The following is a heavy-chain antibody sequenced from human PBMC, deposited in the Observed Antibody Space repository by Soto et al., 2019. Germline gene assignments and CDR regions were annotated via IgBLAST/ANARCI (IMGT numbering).Heavy chain of an antibody. CDR1: GFTFRSYA. J-gene: IGHJ3*02. D-gene: IGHD3-22*01. Sequence: LVESGGGVVQPGRSLRLSCEASGFTFRSYAMHWVRQAPGKGPEWVAVVSHDGTSQYHADSVKGRFFISRDNSRNRLYLQMNTLRVEDTAVYYCARPPLGISMKLVAFEIGGQGPAVTVSS. V-gene: IGHV3-30-3*01. CDR2: VSHDGTSQ. CDR3: ARPPLGISMKLVAFEI.